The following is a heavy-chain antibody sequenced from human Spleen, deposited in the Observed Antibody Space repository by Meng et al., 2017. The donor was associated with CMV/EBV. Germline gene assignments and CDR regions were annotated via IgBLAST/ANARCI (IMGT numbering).Heavy chain of an antibody. CDR2: IISSSSYI. CDR3: AREPGQYDFWSGYFYHYFDY. CDR1: GFIFSSYS. V-gene: IGHV3-21*01. Sequence: GEDRKISCAASGFIFSSYSMNWVRQAPGKGLEWVSSIISSSSYIYYADSVKGRFTISRDNAKNSLYLQMNSLRAEDTAVYYCAREPGQYDFWSGYFYHYFDYWGQGTLVTVSS. J-gene: IGHJ4*02. D-gene: IGHD3-3*01.